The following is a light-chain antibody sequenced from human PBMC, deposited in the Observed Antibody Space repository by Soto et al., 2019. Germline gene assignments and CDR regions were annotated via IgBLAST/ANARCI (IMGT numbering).Light chain of an antibody. CDR3: QETYSTPYT. J-gene: IGKJ2*01. CDR2: AAS. V-gene: IGKV1-39*01. Sequence: DIQMTQSPSSLSASVGDRVTIACRASQSIITYLSWYHQRPGKAPKLLIYAASSLQSGVPSRFSGSGSGTDFTLTISSLHPEDFATYYCQETYSTPYTFGQGTKLEI. CDR1: QSIITY.